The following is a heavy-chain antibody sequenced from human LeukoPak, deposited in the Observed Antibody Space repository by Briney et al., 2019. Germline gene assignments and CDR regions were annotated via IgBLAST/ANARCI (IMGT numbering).Heavy chain of an antibody. J-gene: IGHJ3*02. CDR1: GYTFTSYD. D-gene: IGHD3-22*01. CDR3: ARGQGNYYDSSEAFDI. V-gene: IGHV1-2*02. Sequence: ASVKVSCKASGYTFTSYDINWVRQATGQGLEWMGWINPNSGGTNYAQKFQGRVTMTRDTSISTAYMELSRLRSDDTAVYYCARGQGNYYDSSEAFDIWGQGTMVTVSS. CDR2: INPNSGGT.